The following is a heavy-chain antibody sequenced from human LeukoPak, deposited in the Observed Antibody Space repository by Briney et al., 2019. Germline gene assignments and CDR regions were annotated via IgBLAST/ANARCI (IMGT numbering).Heavy chain of an antibody. CDR2: MNPNSGNT. J-gene: IGHJ5*02. CDR1: GYTFTSYD. D-gene: IGHD2-2*01. CDR3: ARGRSIVVVPAAMIGPGNNWFDP. V-gene: IGHV1-8*03. Sequence: ASVKVSCKASGYTFTSYDINWVRQATGQGHEWMGWMNPNSGNTGYAQKFQGRVTITRNTSISTAYTELSSLRSEDTAVYYCARGRSIVVVPAAMIGPGNNWFDPWGQGTLVTVSS.